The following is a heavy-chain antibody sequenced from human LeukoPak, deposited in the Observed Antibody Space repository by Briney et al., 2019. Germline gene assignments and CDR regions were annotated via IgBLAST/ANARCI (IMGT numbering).Heavy chain of an antibody. V-gene: IGHV1-18*01. CDR3: AREIQKPQYQLLRWAYYYYGMDV. Sequence: GASVKVSCKASGYTFTSYGISWVRQAPGQGLEWMGWISAYNGNTNYAQKLQGRVTMTTDTSTSTAYMELRSLRSDGTAVYYCAREIQKPQYQLLRWAYYYYGMDVWGQGTTVTVSS. CDR2: ISAYNGNT. D-gene: IGHD2-2*01. J-gene: IGHJ6*02. CDR1: GYTFTSYG.